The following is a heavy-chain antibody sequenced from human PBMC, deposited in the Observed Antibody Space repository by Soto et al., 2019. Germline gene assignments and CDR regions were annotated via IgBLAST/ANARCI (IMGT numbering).Heavy chain of an antibody. D-gene: IGHD3-22*01. V-gene: IGHV3-30*03. CDR3: AREAYCYVSSGFYFDY. J-gene: IGHJ4*02. CDR2: ISYDGSNK. Sequence: RWSLTLSCAASGFTFSSYGMHWVRQTPGKGLEWVAAISYDGSNKYDADSVKCRFTISRDNSKNTLYLQMNSLRAEDAAVYYCAREAYCYVSSGFYFDYWGRGTLVTVSS. CDR1: GFTFSSYG.